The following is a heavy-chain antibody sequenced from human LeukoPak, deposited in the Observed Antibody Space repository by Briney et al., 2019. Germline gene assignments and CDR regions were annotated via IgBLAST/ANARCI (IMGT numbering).Heavy chain of an antibody. J-gene: IGHJ5*02. Sequence: PGGSLRLSCAASGFTFSSYGMHWVRQAPGKGLEWVAVISYDGSNKYYADSVKGRFTISRDNSKNTLYLQMNSLRAEDTAVYYCAKDYGYSYGYRAAVPWFDPWGQGTLVTVSS. CDR3: AKDYGYSYGYRAAVPWFDP. V-gene: IGHV3-30*18. D-gene: IGHD5-18*01. CDR2: ISYDGSNK. CDR1: GFTFSSYG.